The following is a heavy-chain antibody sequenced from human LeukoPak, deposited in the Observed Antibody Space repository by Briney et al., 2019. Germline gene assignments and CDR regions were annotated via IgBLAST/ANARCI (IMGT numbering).Heavy chain of an antibody. D-gene: IGHD5-18*01. Sequence: SETLSLTCAVSGYSISSGYYWGWIRQPPGKGLEWIGSIYHSGSTYYNPSLKSRVTISVDTSKNQFSLKLSSVIAADTAVYYCARDLSSGTAMASYFDYWGQGTLVTVSS. J-gene: IGHJ4*02. CDR1: GYSISSGYY. CDR2: IYHSGST. CDR3: ARDLSSGTAMASYFDY. V-gene: IGHV4-38-2*02.